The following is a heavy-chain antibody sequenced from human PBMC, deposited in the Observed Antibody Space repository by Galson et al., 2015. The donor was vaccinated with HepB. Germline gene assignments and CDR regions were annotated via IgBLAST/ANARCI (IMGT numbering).Heavy chain of an antibody. D-gene: IGHD2-2*01. V-gene: IGHV1-46*01. Sequence: SVKVSCKASGYTFTSYYMHWVRQAPGQGLEWMGIINPSGGSTSYAQKFQGRVTMTRDTSTSTVYMELSSLRSEDTAVYYCARVPSVVVVPAAMRSHYYGMDVWGQGTTVTVSS. J-gene: IGHJ6*02. CDR1: GYTFTSYY. CDR2: INPSGGST. CDR3: ARVPSVVVVPAAMRSHYYGMDV.